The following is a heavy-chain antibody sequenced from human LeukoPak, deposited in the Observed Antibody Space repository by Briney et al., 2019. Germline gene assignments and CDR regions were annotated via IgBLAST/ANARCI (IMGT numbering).Heavy chain of an antibody. CDR2: ISWNSGSI. D-gene: IGHD6-13*01. Sequence: HSGGTLRLPCAASGFTFDDYAMHWVRQAPGKGLEWVSGISWNSGSIGYADSVKGRFTISRDNAKNSLYLQMNSLRAEDTALYYCAKDGRGRQQLVSRWGQGTLVTVSS. CDR1: GFTFDDYA. CDR3: AKDGRGRQQLVSR. V-gene: IGHV3-9*01. J-gene: IGHJ4*02.